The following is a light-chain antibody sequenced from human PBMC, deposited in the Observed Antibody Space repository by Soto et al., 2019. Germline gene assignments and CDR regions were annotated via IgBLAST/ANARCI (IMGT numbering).Light chain of an antibody. Sequence: QSALTQPASVSGSPGQSITISCTGTSSDVGGYNYVSWYQQHPGKAPKLMIYEVSNRPSGVSNRFSGSKSGNTASLTISGLQADDEADYYCSSYTSSSTDVVFGGGTKLTVL. J-gene: IGLJ2*01. V-gene: IGLV2-14*01. CDR1: SSDVGGYNY. CDR3: SSYTSSSTDVV. CDR2: EVS.